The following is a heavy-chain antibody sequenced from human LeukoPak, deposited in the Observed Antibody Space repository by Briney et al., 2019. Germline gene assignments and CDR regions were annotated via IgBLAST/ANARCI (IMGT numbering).Heavy chain of an antibody. CDR1: GGSFSSSSYY. J-gene: IGHJ4*02. CDR2: IYYSGTT. D-gene: IGHD2-21*01. Sequence: PSETLSLTCTVSGGSFSSSSYYWVWIRQPPGKGLEWIGSIYYSGTTYYNPSLKSRVTISADTSKNQFSLKLSSVTAADTAVYYCARLVDAPRYFDYWGQGTLVTVSS. V-gene: IGHV4-39*01. CDR3: ARLVDAPRYFDY.